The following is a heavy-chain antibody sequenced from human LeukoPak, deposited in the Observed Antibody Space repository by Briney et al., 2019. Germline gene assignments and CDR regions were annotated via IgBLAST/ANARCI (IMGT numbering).Heavy chain of an antibody. CDR2: IYTSGST. CDR1: GGSISSYY. Sequence: SETLPLTCTVSGGSISSYYWSWIRQPPGKGLEWIGYIYTSGSTNYNPSLKSRVTISVDTSKNQFSLKLSSVTAADTAVYYCARLTAAAGKDYYYYYYMDVWGKGTTVTASS. CDR3: ARLTAAAGKDYYYYYYMDV. J-gene: IGHJ6*03. V-gene: IGHV4-4*09. D-gene: IGHD6-13*01.